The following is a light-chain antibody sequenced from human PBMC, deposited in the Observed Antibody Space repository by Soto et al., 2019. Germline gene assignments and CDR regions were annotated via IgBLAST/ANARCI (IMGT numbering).Light chain of an antibody. CDR2: GAS. Sequence: EIVLTQSPGSLSLSLGERATLSCRASRSVSSSYLAWYQQKPGQAPSLLIFGASIRATGIPDRFSGSGSGTDFTLSISRLEPEDFAVYFCQQYGSSPTFGGGTKVEIK. CDR1: RSVSSSY. J-gene: IGKJ4*01. CDR3: QQYGSSPT. V-gene: IGKV3-20*01.